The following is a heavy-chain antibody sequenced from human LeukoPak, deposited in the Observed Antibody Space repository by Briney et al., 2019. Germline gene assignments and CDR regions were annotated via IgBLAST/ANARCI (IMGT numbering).Heavy chain of an antibody. D-gene: IGHD1-26*01. CDR1: GFTFSSYW. V-gene: IGHV3-74*01. J-gene: IGHJ4*02. Sequence: GGSLRLSCAASGFTFSSYWMHWVRRAPGKGLVWVSRINSDGSSTSYADSVKGRFTISRDNAKNTLYLQMNSLRAEDTAVYYCARVVGATDFDYWGQGTLVTVSS. CDR3: ARVVGATDFDY. CDR2: INSDGSST.